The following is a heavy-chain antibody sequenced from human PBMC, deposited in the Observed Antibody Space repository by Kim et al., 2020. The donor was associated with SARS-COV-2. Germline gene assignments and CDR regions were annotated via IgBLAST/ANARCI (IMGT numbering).Heavy chain of an antibody. Sequence: VKGRLTSSRDNAKNSLYLKMNSLRAEDTAVYYCARDASEGSYYYYYGMDVWGQGTTVTVSS. V-gene: IGHV3-11*01. CDR3: ARDASEGSYYYYYGMDV. J-gene: IGHJ6*02. D-gene: IGHD1-26*01.